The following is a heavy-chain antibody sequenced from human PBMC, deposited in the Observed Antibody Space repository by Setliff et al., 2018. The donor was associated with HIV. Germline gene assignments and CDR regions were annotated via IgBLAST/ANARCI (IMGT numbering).Heavy chain of an antibody. V-gene: IGHV4-61*02. J-gene: IGHJ4*02. Sequence: PSETLSLTCTVSGDSISSDTFYWSWVRQPAGRGLEWIGRIYTSGTSTSGSTKYNPSLGSRVTMSLDTSKNQFSLKLSSVTAADTAVYYCAREGQFLDGLPYYFDYWGQGTQVTV. CDR1: GDSISSDTFY. D-gene: IGHD3-3*01. CDR3: AREGQFLDGLPYYFDY. CDR2: IYTSGTSTSGST.